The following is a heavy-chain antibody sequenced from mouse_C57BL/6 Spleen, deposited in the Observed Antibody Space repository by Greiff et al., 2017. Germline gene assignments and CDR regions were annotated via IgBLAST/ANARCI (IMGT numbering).Heavy chain of an antibody. Sequence: QVQLQQPGAELVKPGASVKLSCKASGYTFTSYWMHWVKQRPGQGLEWIGMIHPNSGSTNYNEKFKSKATLTVDKSSSTAYMQLSSLTSEDSAVYYGAREKGVWSHCAMDYWGQGTSVTVSS. V-gene: IGHV1-64*01. J-gene: IGHJ4*01. CDR1: GYTFTSYW. CDR3: AREKGVWSHCAMDY. CDR2: IHPNSGST.